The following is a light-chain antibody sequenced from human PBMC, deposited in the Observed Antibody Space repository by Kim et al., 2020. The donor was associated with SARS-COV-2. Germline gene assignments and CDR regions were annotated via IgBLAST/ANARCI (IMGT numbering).Light chain of an antibody. J-gene: IGLJ2*01. CDR2: SDS. Sequence: QSALTQPPSPSGTPGQRVTISSSGGSSNIRKNVVEWYHHLPGTAPKLLIYSDSQKPSGVPGRFSGSKSGTSASLAISGLQSEDEADYYCASWDDSLKVDVFGGGTQLTVL. CDR3: ASWDDSLKVDV. CDR1: SSNIRKNV. V-gene: IGLV1-44*01.